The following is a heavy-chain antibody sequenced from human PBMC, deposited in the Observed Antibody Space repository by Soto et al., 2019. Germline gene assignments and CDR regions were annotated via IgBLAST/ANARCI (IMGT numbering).Heavy chain of an antibody. J-gene: IGHJ4*01. CDR1: GNPFMGHY. CDR2: YISNSGDT. CDR3: ARVHVMVVAGSTFDY. D-gene: IGHD6-19*01. V-gene: IGHV1-2*02. Sequence: ASVKVSCKTSGNPFMGHYIHWLRQAPGQGFEWLGYISNSGDTKFSQNFQGRVSMTRDTSITTAYMELRGLQSGDTAVYYCARVHVMVVAGSTFDYWGHGTLVTVSS.